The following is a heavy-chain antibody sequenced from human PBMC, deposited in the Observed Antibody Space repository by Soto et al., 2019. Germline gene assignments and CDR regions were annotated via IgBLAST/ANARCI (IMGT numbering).Heavy chain of an antibody. CDR2: ISFDGINK. CDR1: VVTFSSFG. Sequence: WWSLRLSCSASVVTFSSFGMHWFRQAPGKGPECVAIISFDGINKYYTDSVKGRFTISRDNSKNTLFLQMNSLRAEDTAVYYCTKGRRNFYGSGKYRGAYYYYGMDVWGQGTTVTVSS. CDR3: TKGRRNFYGSGKYRGAYYYYGMDV. D-gene: IGHD3-10*01. V-gene: IGHV3-30*18. J-gene: IGHJ6*02.